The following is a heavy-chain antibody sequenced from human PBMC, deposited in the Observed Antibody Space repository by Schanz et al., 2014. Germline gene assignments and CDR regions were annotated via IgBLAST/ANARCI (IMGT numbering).Heavy chain of an antibody. D-gene: IGHD3-10*01. Sequence: QVQLVESGGGVVQPERSLRLSCAASGFNFANHAIHWVRQGQGNGLQWVAVISSDGSKKLYADSVKARFTISRDNSNNTVFLQMNSLRAEDTAVYYCAKDLFIGVARGVIISHDAIDIWGQGTKVTVSS. CDR2: ISSDGSKK. J-gene: IGHJ3*02. V-gene: IGHV3-33*05. CDR1: GFNFANHA. CDR3: AKDLFIGVARGVIISHDAIDI.